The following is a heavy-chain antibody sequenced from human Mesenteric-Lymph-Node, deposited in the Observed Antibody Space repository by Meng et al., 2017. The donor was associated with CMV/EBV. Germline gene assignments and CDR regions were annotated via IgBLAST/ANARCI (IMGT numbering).Heavy chain of an antibody. CDR2: VSGSGYST. CDR1: GFSFSDYY. V-gene: IGHV3-23*01. J-gene: IGHJ6*02. Sequence: GESLKISCAASGFSFSDYYMNWVRQAPGKGLKWVSAVSGSGYSTSYADSVKGRFTISRDNSENTLYLQMNSLRVEDTAIYYCAKDGGGLFGMADYGLDVWGQGTTVTVSS. D-gene: IGHD3-3*01. CDR3: AKDGGGLFGMADYGLDV.